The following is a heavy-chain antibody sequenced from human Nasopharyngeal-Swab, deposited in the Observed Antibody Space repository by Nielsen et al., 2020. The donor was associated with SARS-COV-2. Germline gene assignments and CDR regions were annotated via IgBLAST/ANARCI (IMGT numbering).Heavy chain of an antibody. V-gene: IGHV4-59*01. Sequence: GSLRLSCTVSGGSISSYYWSWIRQPPGKGLEWIGYIYYSGSTNYNPSLKSRVTISVDTSKNQFSLKLSSVTAADTAVYYCASLAGTMVRGVIPHRYYYCGMDVWGQGTTVTVSS. CDR3: ASLAGTMVRGVIPHRYYYCGMDV. CDR1: GGSISSYY. D-gene: IGHD3-10*01. J-gene: IGHJ6*02. CDR2: IYYSGST.